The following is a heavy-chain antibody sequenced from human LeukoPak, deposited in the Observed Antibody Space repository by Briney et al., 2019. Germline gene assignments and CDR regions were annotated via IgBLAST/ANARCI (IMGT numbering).Heavy chain of an antibody. D-gene: IGHD3-16*01. V-gene: IGHV3-64*01. CDR3: ASGVGITSNSYGWDV. CDR2: ITSNGGST. CDR1: GFTFSNYA. Sequence: PGGSLRLSCAASGFTFSNYAMHWVRQAPGKGLEYVSAITSNGGSTYYANSVKGRFSISRDNSKNMLYLQKGSLRGEDMAVYYCASGVGITSNSYGWDVWGRGTMVGVSS. J-gene: IGHJ6*02.